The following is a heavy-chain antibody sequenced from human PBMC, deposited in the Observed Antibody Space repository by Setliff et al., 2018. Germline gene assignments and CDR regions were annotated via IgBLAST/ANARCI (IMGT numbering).Heavy chain of an antibody. CDR2: MNPNSGNT. CDR1: GYTFTSYD. V-gene: IGHV1-8*02. D-gene: IGHD6-19*01. Sequence: GASVKVSCKASGYTFTSYDINWVRQATGQGLEWMGWMNPNSGNTGYAQKFQGRVTMTRNTSISTAYMELSSLRSEDTAVYCCAREEVGRYSSGWYISSDNWFDPWGQGTLVT. J-gene: IGHJ5*02. CDR3: AREEVGRYSSGWYISSDNWFDP.